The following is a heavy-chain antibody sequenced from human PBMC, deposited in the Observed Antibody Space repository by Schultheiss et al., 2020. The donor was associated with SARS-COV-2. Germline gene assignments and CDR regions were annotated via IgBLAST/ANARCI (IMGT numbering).Heavy chain of an antibody. J-gene: IGHJ6*02. V-gene: IGHV4-4*02. CDR2: IYHSGST. CDR1: GGSISSSNW. D-gene: IGHD2-15*01. Sequence: GSLRLSCAVSGGSISSSNWWSWVRQPPGKGLEWIGEIYHSGSTNYNPSLKSRVTISVDTSKNQFSLKLSSVTAADTAVYYCARGLGYCSGGSCYPTYYYGMDVWGQGTTVTVSS. CDR3: ARGLGYCSGGSCYPTYYYGMDV.